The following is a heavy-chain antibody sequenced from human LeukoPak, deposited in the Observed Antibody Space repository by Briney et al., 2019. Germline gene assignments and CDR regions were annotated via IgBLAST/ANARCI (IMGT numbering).Heavy chain of an antibody. Sequence: GGTLRLSCAASGFTFSSYGMSWVRQAPGKGLEWVSAISGSGGSTYYADSVKGGFTISRDNSKNTLYLQMNSLRAEDTAVYYCAKDPGIAAATDYWGQGTLVTVSS. CDR3: AKDPGIAAATDY. CDR1: GFTFSSYG. CDR2: ISGSGGST. D-gene: IGHD6-13*01. J-gene: IGHJ4*02. V-gene: IGHV3-23*01.